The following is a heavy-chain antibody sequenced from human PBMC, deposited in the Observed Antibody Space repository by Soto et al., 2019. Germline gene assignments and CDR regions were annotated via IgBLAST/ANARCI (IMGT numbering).Heavy chain of an antibody. V-gene: IGHV1-46*01. CDR1: GYTFTSYY. CDR2: INPSGGST. CDR3: ARGVSSDWPTIRASPRYYYGMDV. J-gene: IGHJ6*02. Sequence: QVQLVQSGAEVKKPGASVKVSCKASGYTFTSYYMHWVRQAPGQGLEWMGIINPSGGSTSYAQKFQGRVTMTRDTSTSTVYMELSSLRSEDTAVYYCARGVSSDWPTIRASPRYYYGMDVWGQGTTVTVSS. D-gene: IGHD3-9*01.